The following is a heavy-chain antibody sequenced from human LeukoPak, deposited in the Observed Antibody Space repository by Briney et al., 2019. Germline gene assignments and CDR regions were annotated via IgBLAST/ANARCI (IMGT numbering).Heavy chain of an antibody. CDR3: ARERQGYFDY. J-gene: IGHJ4*02. CDR1: GYTFTSYY. CDR2: INPSGGST. Sequence: ASVKVSCKASGYTFTSYYMHWVRQAPGQGLEWMGIINPSGGSTSYAQKFQGRVTMTRDTSISTAYMELSRLRSDDTAVYCCARERQGYFDYWGQGTLVTVSS. V-gene: IGHV1-46*01.